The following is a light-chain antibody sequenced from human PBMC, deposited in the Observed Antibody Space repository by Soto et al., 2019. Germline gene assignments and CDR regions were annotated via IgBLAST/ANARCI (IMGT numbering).Light chain of an antibody. Sequence: QSALTQSPSVSAAPGQRVTISCSGSSSNIGGNSVSWYQQLPGTAPKLLIYDDDKRPSGIPDRSSGSKSGTSATLGITGFQTGEEADHYCGSWDSSLSAYVFGTGTKVTVL. V-gene: IGLV1-51*01. CDR2: DDD. CDR1: SSNIGGNS. J-gene: IGLJ1*01. CDR3: GSWDSSLSAYV.